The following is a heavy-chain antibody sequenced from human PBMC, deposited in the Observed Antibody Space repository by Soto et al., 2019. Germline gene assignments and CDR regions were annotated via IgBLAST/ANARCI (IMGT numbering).Heavy chain of an antibody. J-gene: IGHJ6*02. Sequence: GGSLRLSCAASGFTFSSYAMSWVRQAPGKGLEWVSAISGSGGSTYYADSVKGRFTISRDNSKNTLYLQMNSLRAEDTAVYYCAKRSLWDFWSGYYWYYYGMDVWGQGTTVTVSS. CDR1: GFTFSSYA. V-gene: IGHV3-23*01. D-gene: IGHD3-3*01. CDR2: ISGSGGST. CDR3: AKRSLWDFWSGYYWYYYGMDV.